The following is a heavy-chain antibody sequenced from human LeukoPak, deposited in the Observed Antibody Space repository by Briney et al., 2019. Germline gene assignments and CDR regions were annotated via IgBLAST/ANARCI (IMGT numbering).Heavy chain of an antibody. V-gene: IGHV1-2*04. Sequence: ASVKVSCKASGYTFTGYYMHWVRQAPGQGLEWMGWINPNSGGTNYAQKFQGWVTMTRGTSISTAYMELSRLRSDDTAVYYCARDSRDYYYYYGMDVWGQGTTVTVSS. CDR1: GYTFTGYY. CDR3: ARDSRDYYYYYGMDV. CDR2: INPNSGGT. J-gene: IGHJ6*02.